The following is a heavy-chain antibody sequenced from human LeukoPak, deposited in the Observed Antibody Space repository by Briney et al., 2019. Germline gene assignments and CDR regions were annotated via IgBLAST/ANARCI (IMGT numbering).Heavy chain of an antibody. CDR2: ISSSSSYI. CDR3: ARGKPPRPYCSSTSCHLDY. J-gene: IGHJ4*02. D-gene: IGHD2-2*01. Sequence: GGSLRLSCAASGFTFSSYSMNWVRQAPGKGLEWVSSISSSSSYIYYADSVKGRFTISRDNAKNSQYLQMNSLRAEDTAVYYCARGKPPRPYCSSTSCHLDYWGQGTVVTVSS. CDR1: GFTFSSYS. V-gene: IGHV3-21*01.